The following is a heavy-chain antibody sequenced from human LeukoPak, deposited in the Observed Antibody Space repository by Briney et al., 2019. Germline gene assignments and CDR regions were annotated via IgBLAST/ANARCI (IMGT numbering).Heavy chain of an antibody. CDR2: IKQDGSEK. D-gene: IGHD6-13*01. Sequence: GGSLRLSCAASGFTFSSYWMSWVRQAPGKGLEWVANIKQDGSEKYYVDSVKGRFTISRDNAKNSLYLQMNSLRAEDTAVYYCARDVMQQLVSLGAFDIRGQGTMVTVSS. V-gene: IGHV3-7*01. CDR1: GFTFSSYW. CDR3: ARDVMQQLVSLGAFDI. J-gene: IGHJ3*02.